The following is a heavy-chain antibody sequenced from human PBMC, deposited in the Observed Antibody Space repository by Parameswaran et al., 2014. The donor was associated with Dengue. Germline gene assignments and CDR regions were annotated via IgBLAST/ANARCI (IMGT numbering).Heavy chain of an antibody. Sequence: VRQAPGKGLEWVSYISSSGSTIYYADSVKGRFTISRDNAKNSLYLQMNSLRAEDTAVYYCARDPGGSYYDSSGYYLFRKHAFDIWGQGTMVTVSS. J-gene: IGHJ3*02. CDR3: ARDPGGSYYDSSGYYLFRKHAFDI. CDR2: ISSSGSTI. V-gene: IGHV3-48*03. D-gene: IGHD3-22*01.